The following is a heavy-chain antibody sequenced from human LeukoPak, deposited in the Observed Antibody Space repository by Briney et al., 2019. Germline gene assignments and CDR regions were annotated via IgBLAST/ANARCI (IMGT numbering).Heavy chain of an antibody. J-gene: IGHJ5*02. CDR2: ISYDGSNK. CDR3: ARAPPGVVPAATGGWFDP. Sequence: PGGSLRLSCAASGFTFSSYAMHWVRQAPGKGLEWVAVISYDGSNKYYADSVKGRFTISRDNSKNTLYLQMNSLRAEDTAVYYCARAPPGVVPAATGGWFDPWGQGTLVTVSS. V-gene: IGHV3-30-3*01. CDR1: GFTFSSYA. D-gene: IGHD2-2*01.